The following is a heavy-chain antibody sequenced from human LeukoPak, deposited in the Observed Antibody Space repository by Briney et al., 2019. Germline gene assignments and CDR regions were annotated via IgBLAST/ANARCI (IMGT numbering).Heavy chain of an antibody. V-gene: IGHV4-30-2*01. CDR3: ARDGPWKSDC. J-gene: IGHJ4*02. D-gene: IGHD1-1*01. CDR2: TYHSGST. Sequence: SQALSLTCTVSGGSISSGGYYWSWIRQPPGKGLVWIGYTYHSGSTYYNPSLKSRVTIFADSSKNQFYLIMTSVTAADTAVYYCARDGPWKSDCWGQGTLVTVSS. CDR1: GGSISSGGYY.